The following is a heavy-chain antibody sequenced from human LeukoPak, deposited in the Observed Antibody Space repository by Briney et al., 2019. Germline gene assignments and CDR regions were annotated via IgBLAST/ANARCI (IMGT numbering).Heavy chain of an antibody. Sequence: SETLSLTCTVSGYSISSGYYWGWIRQPPGKGLEWIGSIYHSGSTYYNPSLKSRVTISVDTSKNQFSLKLSSVTAADTAVYYCARGSDHYDFWSGYYRGWFDPWGQGTLVTVSS. CDR3: ARGSDHYDFWSGYYRGWFDP. D-gene: IGHD3-3*01. V-gene: IGHV4-38-2*02. CDR2: IYHSGST. J-gene: IGHJ5*02. CDR1: GYSISSGYY.